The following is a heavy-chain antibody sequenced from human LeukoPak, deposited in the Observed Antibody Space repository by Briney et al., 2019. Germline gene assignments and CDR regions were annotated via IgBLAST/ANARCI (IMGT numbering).Heavy chain of an antibody. J-gene: IGHJ5*02. D-gene: IGHD6-6*01. V-gene: IGHV3-73*01. CDR1: GFTFSGSA. CDR3: TRYSSSDNWFDP. Sequence: GGSLRLSCAASGFTFSGSAMHWVRQASGKGLEWVGRIRNKANSYATAYTASVKGRFTISRDDSKNTAYLQMNSLKTEDTAVYYCTRYSSSDNWFDPWGQGTLVTVS. CDR2: IRNKANSYAT.